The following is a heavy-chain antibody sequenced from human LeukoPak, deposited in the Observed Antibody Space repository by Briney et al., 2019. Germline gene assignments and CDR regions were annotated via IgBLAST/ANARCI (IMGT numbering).Heavy chain of an antibody. J-gene: IGHJ5*02. CDR3: ARDLVVVAAIRWFDP. CDR1: GFTFSSYW. D-gene: IGHD2-15*01. Sequence: GGSLRLSCAASGFTFSSYWMSRVRQAPGKGLEWVANIKQDGSEKYYVDSVKGRFTISRDNAKNSLYLQMNSLRAEDTAVYYCARDLVVVAAIRWFDPWGQGTLVTVSS. CDR2: IKQDGSEK. V-gene: IGHV3-7*01.